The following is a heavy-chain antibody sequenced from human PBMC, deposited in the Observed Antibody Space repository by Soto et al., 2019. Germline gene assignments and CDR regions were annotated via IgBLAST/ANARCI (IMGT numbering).Heavy chain of an antibody. CDR1: GGSISSGGYY. CDR2: IYYSGST. CDR3: ARDRGYSYGSPGNWFDP. V-gene: IGHV4-31*03. Sequence: SETLSLTCTVSGGSISSGGYYWSWIRQHPGKGLEWIGYIYYSGSTYYNPSLKSRVTISVDTSKNQFSLKLSSVTAADTAVYYCARDRGYSYGSPGNWFDPWGQGTLVTVSS. D-gene: IGHD5-18*01. J-gene: IGHJ5*02.